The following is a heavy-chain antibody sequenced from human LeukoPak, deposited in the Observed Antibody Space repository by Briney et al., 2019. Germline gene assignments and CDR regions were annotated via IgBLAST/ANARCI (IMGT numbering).Heavy chain of an antibody. V-gene: IGHV3-23*01. CDR3: TRDPNGDYVGAFDM. CDR1: GITFSTYA. CDR2: IRGSGGGT. J-gene: IGHJ3*02. D-gene: IGHD4-17*01. Sequence: GGSLRLSCAASGITFSTYAMTWVRQAPGKGLEWVSSIRGSGGGTDYAGSAKGRFTISRDNSRDTLFLQMNSLRAEDTALYYCTRDPNGDYVGAFDMWGPGTMVTVSS.